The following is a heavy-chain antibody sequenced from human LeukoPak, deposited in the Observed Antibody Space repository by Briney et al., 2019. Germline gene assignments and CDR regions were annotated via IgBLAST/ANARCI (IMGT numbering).Heavy chain of an antibody. CDR3: AKDWDKSGWYRFDP. V-gene: IGHV3-23*01. D-gene: IGHD6-19*01. Sequence: GGSLRLSCAAFGFSFSNYAMTWVRQAPGRGLEWVSGISGSGITKEYADSVKGRFTISRDNSKNTLYLQMDSLRVEDTALYHCAKDWDKSGWYRFDPWGQGTLVTVSS. CDR1: GFSFSNYA. J-gene: IGHJ5*02. CDR2: ISGSGITK.